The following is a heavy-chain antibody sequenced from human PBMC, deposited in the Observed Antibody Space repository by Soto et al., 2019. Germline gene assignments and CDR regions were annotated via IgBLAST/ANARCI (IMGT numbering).Heavy chain of an antibody. J-gene: IGHJ4*02. CDR3: ARGRGDTAMAWYY. CDR1: GGSISSYY. Sequence: SETLSLTCTVSGGSISSYYWSWIRQSPGKGLEWIGYIYYSGSTKYNPSLKSRVTISVDTSKNQFSLKLSSVTAADTAVYYCARGRGDTAMAWYYWGQGTLVTVTS. CDR2: IYYSGST. D-gene: IGHD5-18*01. V-gene: IGHV4-59*01.